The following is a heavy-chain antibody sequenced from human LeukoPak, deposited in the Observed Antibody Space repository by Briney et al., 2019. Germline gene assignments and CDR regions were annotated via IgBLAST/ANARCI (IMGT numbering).Heavy chain of an antibody. V-gene: IGHV1-2*06. J-gene: IGHJ4*02. Sequence: ASVKVSCKASGYTFTGYYMHWVRQAPGQGGEGMGRINPNSGGTNYAQKFQGRVTITRDTSISTAYMELSRLRSDDTAVYYCASPLGYCSGGSCGYWGQGTLVTVST. CDR3: ASPLGYCSGGSCGY. D-gene: IGHD2-15*01. CDR1: GYTFTGYY. CDR2: INPNSGGT.